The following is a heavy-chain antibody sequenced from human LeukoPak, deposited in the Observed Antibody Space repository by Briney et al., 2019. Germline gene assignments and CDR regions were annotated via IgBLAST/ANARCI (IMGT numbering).Heavy chain of an antibody. CDR1: GLSISGYW. CDR2: INSDGSGT. J-gene: IGHJ4*02. D-gene: IGHD4-17*01. Sequence: QPGGSLRLSCTASGLSISGYWMHWVRQAPGKGLVWLSRINSDGSGTDYADSVKGRFTVSRDNGKNTVYLQINSLRVEDTAIYYCAKERSAVTTGLFDSWGQGTLVTVSS. V-gene: IGHV3-74*01. CDR3: AKERSAVTTGLFDS.